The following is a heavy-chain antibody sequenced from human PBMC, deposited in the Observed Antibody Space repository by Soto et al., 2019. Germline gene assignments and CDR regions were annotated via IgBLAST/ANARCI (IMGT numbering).Heavy chain of an antibody. V-gene: IGHV4-4*02. CDR2: IYHSGST. Sequence: QVQLQESGPGLVKPSETLSLTCAVYGGSISSNKWWSWVRQPPGKGLEWIGEIYHSGSTNYNPSLKSRVYISLDKSKNQFSLKLTSVTAADSAVYYCARDDHIVVVPTSLGAMDVWGQGTTVTVSS. CDR3: ARDDHIVVVPTSLGAMDV. J-gene: IGHJ6*02. D-gene: IGHD2-2*01. CDR1: GGSISSNKW.